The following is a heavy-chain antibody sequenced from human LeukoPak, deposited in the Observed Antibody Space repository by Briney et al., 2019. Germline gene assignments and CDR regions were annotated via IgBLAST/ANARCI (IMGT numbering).Heavy chain of an antibody. D-gene: IGHD2-2*01. CDR2: INHSGST. J-gene: IGHJ5*02. CDR3: AREPPNPYQLPSGWFDP. V-gene: IGHV4-34*01. Sequence: PGGALRLSCAACGFTFSQYAMTWVRQPPGKGGEGVGEINHSGSTNYNPSLKSRVTISVDTSKNQFSLKLSSVTAADTAVYYCAREPPNPYQLPSGWFDPWGQGTLVTVSS. CDR1: GFTFSQYA.